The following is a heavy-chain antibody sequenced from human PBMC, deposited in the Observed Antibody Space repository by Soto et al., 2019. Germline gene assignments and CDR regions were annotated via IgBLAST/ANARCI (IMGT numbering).Heavy chain of an antibody. CDR1: GYTVSSYW. CDR2: IYPADSDT. D-gene: IGHD1-1*01. Sequence: GEAQKISEQGLGYTVSSYWFGRERQKHGQGLEWMGAIYPADSDTRYTPSFEGHVTFSADKSLSTAYLQWNSLRASDTARYYCARRRAWNDAFDFWGQGVLVTVSS. J-gene: IGHJ4*02. CDR3: ARRRAWNDAFDF. V-gene: IGHV5-51*01.